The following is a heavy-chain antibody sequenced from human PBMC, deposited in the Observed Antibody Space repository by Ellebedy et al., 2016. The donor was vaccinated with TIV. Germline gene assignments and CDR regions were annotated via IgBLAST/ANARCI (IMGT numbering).Heavy chain of an antibody. Sequence: ASVKVSCKASGYIFTTHYMHWVRQAPGQGHEWMGMINPTTGSATYAQKFQGRVTMTRDTSTRTAHMELSSLKSEDTAVYYCARVYGDPGYGMDIWGQGTTVTVSS. CDR3: ARVYGDPGYGMDI. CDR1: GYIFTTHY. V-gene: IGHV1-46*01. CDR2: INPTTGSA. J-gene: IGHJ6*02. D-gene: IGHD4-17*01.